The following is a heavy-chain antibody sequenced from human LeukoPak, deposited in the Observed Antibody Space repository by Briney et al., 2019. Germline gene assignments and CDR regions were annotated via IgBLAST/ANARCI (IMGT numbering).Heavy chain of an antibody. V-gene: IGHV4-4*07. CDR1: GGFISSYY. CDR3: AREHSSGWSDY. J-gene: IGHJ4*02. D-gene: IGHD6-19*01. Sequence: SETLSLTCTVSGGFISSYYWSWIRQPAGKGLEWIGRIYTSGSTNYTPSLKGRVTMSVDTSKNQFSLKLSSVTAADTAVYYCAREHSSGWSDYWGQGTLVTVSS. CDR2: IYTSGST.